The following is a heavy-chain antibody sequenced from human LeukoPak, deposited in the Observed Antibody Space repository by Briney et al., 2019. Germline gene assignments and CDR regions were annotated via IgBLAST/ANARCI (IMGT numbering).Heavy chain of an antibody. CDR1: GFAFNKYW. CDR2: INGDGSST. Sequence: GGSLRLSCAASGFAFNKYWVHWVRQVPGKGLVWVSRINGDGSSTMYADSVKGRFTISRDNAKNSLYLQMNSLRAEDTAVYYCARGLYGDYTGVDYWGQGTQVTVSS. V-gene: IGHV3-74*03. CDR3: ARGLYGDYTGVDY. J-gene: IGHJ4*02. D-gene: IGHD4-17*01.